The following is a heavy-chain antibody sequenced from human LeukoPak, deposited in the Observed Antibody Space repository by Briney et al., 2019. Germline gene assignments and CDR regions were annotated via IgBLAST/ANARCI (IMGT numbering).Heavy chain of an antibody. CDR3: ARVKNYDFWSGIDY. V-gene: IGHV3-7*01. CDR2: IKQDGSEK. J-gene: IGHJ4*02. Sequence: PGGSLRLSCAASGFTFSSYWMSWVRQAPGKGLEWVANIKQDGSEKYYVDSVKGRFTISRDNAKNSLYLQMNSLRAEDTAVYYCARVKNYDFWSGIDYWGQGTLVTVPS. D-gene: IGHD3-3*01. CDR1: GFTFSSYW.